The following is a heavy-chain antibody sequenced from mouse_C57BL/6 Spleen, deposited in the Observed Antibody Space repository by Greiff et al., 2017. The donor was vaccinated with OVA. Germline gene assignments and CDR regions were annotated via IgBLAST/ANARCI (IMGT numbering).Heavy chain of an antibody. V-gene: IGHV1-80*01. D-gene: IGHD1-1*02. CDR2: IYPGDGDT. CDR3: ALLLTGAMDY. Sequence: VKLVESGAELVKPGASVKISCKASGYAFSSYWMNWVKQRPGKGLEWIGQIYPGDGDTNYNGKFKGKATLTADKSSSTAYMQLSSLTSEDSAVYFCALLLTGAMDYWGQGTSVTVSS. CDR1: GYAFSSYW. J-gene: IGHJ4*01.